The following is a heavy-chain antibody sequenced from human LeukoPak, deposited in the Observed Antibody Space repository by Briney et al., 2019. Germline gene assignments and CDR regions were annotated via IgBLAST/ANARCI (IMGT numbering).Heavy chain of an antibody. CDR1: GFXFSSYG. D-gene: IGHD3-9*01. J-gene: IGHJ4*02. CDR3: AKDRRLYDILTPFDY. CDR2: ISNDAGNY. Sequence: GRSLRLSCGASGFXFSSYGMHWVRQAPGKGLEWVALISNDAGNYYYADSVKGRFTISRDNSKNTLYLQMNSLRAEDTAVYFCAKDRRLYDILTPFDYWGQGTLVTVSS. V-gene: IGHV3-30*18.